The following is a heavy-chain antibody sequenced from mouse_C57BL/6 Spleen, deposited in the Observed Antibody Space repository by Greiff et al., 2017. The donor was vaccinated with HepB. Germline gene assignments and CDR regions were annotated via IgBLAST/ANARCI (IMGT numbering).Heavy chain of an antibody. J-gene: IGHJ4*01. CDR2: INPGSGGT. CDR1: GYAFTNYL. Sequence: QVQLQQSGAELVRPGTSVKVSCKASGYAFTNYLIEWVKQRPGQGLEWIGVINPGSGGTNYNEKFKGKATLTADKSSSTAYMQLSSLTSEDSAVYFCARRDWYAMDYWGQGTSVTGSS. D-gene: IGHD3-3*01. CDR3: ARRDWYAMDY. V-gene: IGHV1-54*01.